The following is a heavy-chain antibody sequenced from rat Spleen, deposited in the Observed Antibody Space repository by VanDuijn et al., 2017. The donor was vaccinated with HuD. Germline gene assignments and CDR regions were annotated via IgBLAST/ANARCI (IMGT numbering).Heavy chain of an antibody. CDR3: ARHIAMMNVMDY. V-gene: IGHV5-29*01. CDR1: GFPFSNYG. J-gene: IGHJ2*01. D-gene: IGHD1-12*01. CDR2: ISYDGSST. Sequence: EVQLVESGGGLVQPGRSLKLSCAASGFPFSNYGMAWVRQAPTKGLEWVVTISYDGSSTYYRDSVKGRFTISRDSSKSTLYLQMDSLRSEDTATYYCARHIAMMNVMDYWGQGVMVTVSS.